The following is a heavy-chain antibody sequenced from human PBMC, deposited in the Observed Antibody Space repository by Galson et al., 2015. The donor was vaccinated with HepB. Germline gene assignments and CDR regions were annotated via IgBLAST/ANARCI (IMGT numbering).Heavy chain of an antibody. Sequence: SLRLSCAASGFTFSSYAMSWVRQAPGKGLEWVSAISGSGGSTYYADSVKGRFTISRDNSKNTLYLQMNSLRAEDTAVYYCAKVFLGMITFGGVIVPATGTDLIYWGQGTLVTVSS. D-gene: IGHD3-16*02. CDR1: GFTFSSYA. CDR2: ISGSGGST. J-gene: IGHJ4*02. CDR3: AKVFLGMITFGGVIVPATGTDLIY. V-gene: IGHV3-23*01.